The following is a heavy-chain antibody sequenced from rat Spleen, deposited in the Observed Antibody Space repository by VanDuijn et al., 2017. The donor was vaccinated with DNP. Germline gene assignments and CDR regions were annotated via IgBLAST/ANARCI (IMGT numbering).Heavy chain of an antibody. CDR1: GFTFGDYA. CDR2: IIYDGSST. CDR3: ATSSYYGYDYGFGY. J-gene: IGHJ3*01. V-gene: IGHV5S10*01. Sequence: EVQLMESGGGLVQPGNSLKLSCAASGFTFGDYAMAWVRQSPKKGLEWVATIIYDGSSTYYRDSVRGRFTISRDYARSTLYLQMASLRSEDTATYYCATSSYYGYDYGFGYWGQGTLVTVSS. D-gene: IGHD1-7*01.